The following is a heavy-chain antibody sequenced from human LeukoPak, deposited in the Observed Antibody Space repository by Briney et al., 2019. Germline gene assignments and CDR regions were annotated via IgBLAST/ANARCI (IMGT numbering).Heavy chain of an antibody. Sequence: GRSLRLSCAASGFTFDDYAMHWVPQAPGKGLEWVSGISWNSGSIGYADSVKGRFTISRDNAKNSLYLQMNRMRAEDTALYYCAKAPGIAAAGLDYWGQGTLVTVSS. CDR3: AKAPGIAAAGLDY. V-gene: IGHV3-9*01. CDR2: ISWNSGSI. D-gene: IGHD6-13*01. J-gene: IGHJ4*02. CDR1: GFTFDDYA.